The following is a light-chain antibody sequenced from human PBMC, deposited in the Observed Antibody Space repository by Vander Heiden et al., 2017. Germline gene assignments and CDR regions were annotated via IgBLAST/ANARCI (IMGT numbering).Light chain of an antibody. Sequence: VVTQEPSLTVSPGGTVTLTCASSTGAVTSDYYAYWVQQKARQAPRTLIFDKSNKNSWTPARFSGSLLGGKAALTLSGAQPDDEAEYYCLLSYPGSRPVVFGGGTKLTVL. CDR2: DKS. J-gene: IGLJ2*01. CDR1: TGAVTSDYY. V-gene: IGLV7-46*01. CDR3: LLSYPGSRPVV.